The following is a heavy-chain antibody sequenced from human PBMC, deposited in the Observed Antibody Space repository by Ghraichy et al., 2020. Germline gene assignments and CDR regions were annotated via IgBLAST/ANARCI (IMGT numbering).Heavy chain of an antibody. D-gene: IGHD5-12*01. J-gene: IGHJ4*02. Sequence: SQTLSLTCTVSGGSISDYYWSWIRQPPGKVPEWIGFIHSSGSTKYNPSLMGRVIISVDTSTNQLSLNLNSVTAADTAVYYCASRAYSGLDSPWDYWGQGTLVTVSS. CDR2: IHSSGST. CDR1: GGSISDYY. V-gene: IGHV4-4*08. CDR3: ASRAYSGLDSPWDY.